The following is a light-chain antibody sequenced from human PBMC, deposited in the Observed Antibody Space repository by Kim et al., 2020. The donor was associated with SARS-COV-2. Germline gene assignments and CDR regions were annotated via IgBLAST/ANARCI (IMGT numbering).Light chain of an antibody. Sequence: SSELTQDPAVSVALGQTVRITCQGDSLRTYYASWYQQKPGQAPTLVIYGKNNRPSGIPDRFSGSSSGNTASLTVTGAQAVDEGDYYCNSRDNSGDHVVFGGGTHLTVL. CDR3: NSRDNSGDHVV. CDR1: SLRTYY. V-gene: IGLV3-19*01. CDR2: GKN. J-gene: IGLJ2*01.